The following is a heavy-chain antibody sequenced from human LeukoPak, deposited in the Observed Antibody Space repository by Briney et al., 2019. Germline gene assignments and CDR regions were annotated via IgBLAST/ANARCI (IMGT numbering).Heavy chain of an antibody. CDR1: GGTFSSYA. Sequence: GSSVKVSCRASGGTFSSYAISWVRQAPGQGLEWMGGIIPIFGTANYAQKFQGRVTITTDESTSTAYMELSSLRSEDTAVYYCARSAPYYDILTGYYYWFDPWGQGTLVTVSS. D-gene: IGHD3-9*01. CDR3: ARSAPYYDILTGYYYWFDP. J-gene: IGHJ5*02. V-gene: IGHV1-69*05. CDR2: IIPIFGTA.